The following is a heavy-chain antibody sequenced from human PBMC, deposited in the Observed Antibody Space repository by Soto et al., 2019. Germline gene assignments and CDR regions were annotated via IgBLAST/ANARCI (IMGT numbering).Heavy chain of an antibody. CDR1: GFTFSSYA. J-gene: IGHJ4*02. CDR2: ISGSGGST. D-gene: IGHD3-10*01. Sequence: GGSLRLSCAASGFTFSSYAMSWVRQAPGKGLEWVSAISGSGGSTYYADSVKGRFTISRDNSKNTLYLQMNSLRAEDTAVYYCAKSRRFGDGSRPTPPNYFDYWGQGTLVTVSS. CDR3: AKSRRFGDGSRPTPPNYFDY. V-gene: IGHV3-23*01.